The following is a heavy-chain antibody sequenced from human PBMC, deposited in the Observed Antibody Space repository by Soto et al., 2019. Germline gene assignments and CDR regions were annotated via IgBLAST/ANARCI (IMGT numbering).Heavy chain of an antibody. V-gene: IGHV1-69*13. J-gene: IGHJ6*02. CDR1: GGTFSSYA. CDR3: ARDNYCSGGSCYYYGMDV. CDR2: IIPIFGTA. Sequence: ASVKVSCKASGGTFSSYAISWVRQAPGQGLEWMGGIIPIFGTANYAQKFQGRVTITADESTSTAYMELSSLRSEDTAVYYCARDNYCSGGSCYYYGMDVWGQGTTVTVSS. D-gene: IGHD2-15*01.